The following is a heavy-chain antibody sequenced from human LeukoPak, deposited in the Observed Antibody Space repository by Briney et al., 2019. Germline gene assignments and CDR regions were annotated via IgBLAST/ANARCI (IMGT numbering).Heavy chain of an antibody. CDR3: AKDKGLISGKYYFDY. Sequence: GGSLRLSCAASGFTFSDYAIHWVRRAPGKGLEWVGFIWYDGSNNYHADSVKGRFTISRDNSNNMVYLQMNSLRSEDTAVYYCAKDKGLISGKYYFDYWGRGALVTVPS. J-gene: IGHJ4*02. CDR2: IWYDGSNN. CDR1: GFTFSDYA. D-gene: IGHD1-26*01. V-gene: IGHV3-30*02.